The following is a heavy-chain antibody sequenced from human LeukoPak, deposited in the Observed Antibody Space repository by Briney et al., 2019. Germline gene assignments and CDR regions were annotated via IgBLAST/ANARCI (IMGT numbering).Heavy chain of an antibody. Sequence: PSETLSLTCTVSGGSISSYYWSWIRQPPGKGLEWIGYIYYSGSTNYNPSLKSRVTISVDTSKNQFSLMLSSVTAADTAVYYCARRTHSSGSPTHDYWRQGTLVTVSS. CDR3: ARRTHSSGSPTHDY. J-gene: IGHJ4*02. CDR1: GGSISSYY. CDR2: IYYSGST. D-gene: IGHD3-22*01. V-gene: IGHV4-59*08.